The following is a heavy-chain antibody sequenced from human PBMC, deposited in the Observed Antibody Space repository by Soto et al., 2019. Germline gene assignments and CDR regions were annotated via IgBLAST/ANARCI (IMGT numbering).Heavy chain of an antibody. D-gene: IGHD6-25*01. J-gene: IGHJ6*03. CDR2: IYHSGGT. CDR1: GGSISSYS. Sequence: SETLSLTCTVSGGSISSYSWSWIRQPPGKGLEWIGYIYHSGGTNHDPSLKSRVTISIDTSKNQFSLALFSVTAADTAVYYCARVGVSGYNYMDVWGKGTTVTVSS. CDR3: ARVGVSGYNYMDV. V-gene: IGHV4-59*01.